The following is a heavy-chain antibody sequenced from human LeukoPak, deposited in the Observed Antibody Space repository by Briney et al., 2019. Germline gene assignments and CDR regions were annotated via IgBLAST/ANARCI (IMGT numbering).Heavy chain of an antibody. CDR2: IYTSGST. CDR1: GGSISSGSYY. CDR3: ARGGLPHWFDP. V-gene: IGHV4-61*02. J-gene: IGHJ5*02. Sequence: SETLSLTCTVSGGSISSGSYYWSWIRQPAGKGLEWIGGIYTSGSTNYNPSLKSRVTISVDTSKNQFSLKLSSVTAADTAVYYCARGGLPHWFDPWGQGTLITVSS. D-gene: IGHD5-18*01.